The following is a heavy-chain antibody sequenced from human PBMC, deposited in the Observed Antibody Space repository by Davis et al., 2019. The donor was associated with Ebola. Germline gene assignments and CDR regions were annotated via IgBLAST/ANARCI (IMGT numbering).Heavy chain of an antibody. J-gene: IGHJ6*02. CDR1: GGSISSYY. V-gene: IGHV3-23*01. CDR2: ISGSGGST. D-gene: IGHD2-2*01. CDR3: AKRCSSTSCYYYYGMDV. Sequence: ETLSLTCTVSGGSISSYYWSWVRQAPGKGLEWVSAISGSGGSTYYADSVKGRFTISRDNSKNTLYLQMNSLRAEDTAVYYCAKRCSSTSCYYYYGMDVWGQGTTVTVSS.